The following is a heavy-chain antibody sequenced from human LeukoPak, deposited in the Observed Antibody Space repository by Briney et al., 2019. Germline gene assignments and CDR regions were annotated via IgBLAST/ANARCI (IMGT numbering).Heavy chain of an antibody. V-gene: IGHV3-30*02. CDR1: GFTCSSYG. CDR3: AKVVRGYWSGGSCPEPYYYYYYMAV. Sequence: PGGSLRRSCAASGFTCSSYGMHWVGQAPGKGLEGVAFIRYDGSNKYYADSVKGRFTISRDNSKNTLYLQMNSLRAEDTAVYYCAKVVRGYWSGGSCPEPYYYYYYMAVWGKGTTVTVSS. CDR2: IRYDGSNK. J-gene: IGHJ6*03. D-gene: IGHD2-15*01.